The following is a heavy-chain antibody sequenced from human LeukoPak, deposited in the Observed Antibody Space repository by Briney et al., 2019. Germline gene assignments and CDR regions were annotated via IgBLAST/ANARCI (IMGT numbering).Heavy chain of an antibody. CDR1: GFTFSSYD. CDR2: IGTAGDT. Sequence: GGSLRLSCAASGFTFSSYDMHWVRQATGKGLEWVSAIGTAGDTYYPGSVKGRFTISRENAKNSLYLQMNSLRAGDTAVYYCARANSYDSNFDYWGQGTLVTVSS. D-gene: IGHD3-22*01. CDR3: ARANSYDSNFDY. J-gene: IGHJ4*02. V-gene: IGHV3-13*01.